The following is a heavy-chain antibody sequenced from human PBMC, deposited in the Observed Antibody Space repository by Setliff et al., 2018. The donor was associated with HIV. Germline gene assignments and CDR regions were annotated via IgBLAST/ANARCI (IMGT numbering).Heavy chain of an antibody. CDR2: ITVYNGDT. J-gene: IGHJ6*02. V-gene: IGHV1-18*04. Sequence: GASVKVSCKASGYSFANYGLSWVRQVPGQGLEWMGWITVYNGDTNYAQKLQGRVTMTADTSTGTAYMELRRLTFDDTAVYYCARDVEHMMDVWGQGTTVTSP. CDR1: GYSFANYG. CDR3: ARDVEHMMDV.